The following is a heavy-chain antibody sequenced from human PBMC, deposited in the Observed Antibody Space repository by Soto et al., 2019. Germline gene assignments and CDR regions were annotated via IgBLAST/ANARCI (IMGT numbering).Heavy chain of an antibody. D-gene: IGHD6-19*01. CDR1: GYTFISYY. CDR3: ARQEGSGWYADY. CDR2: INPSGGST. V-gene: IGHV1-46*01. J-gene: IGHJ4*02. Sequence: ASVKVSCKASGYTFISYYMHWVRQAPGQGLEWMGIINPSGGSTNYSPSFQGQVTISADKSISTAYLQWSSLKTSDTAMYYCARQEGSGWYADYWGQGTLVTVSS.